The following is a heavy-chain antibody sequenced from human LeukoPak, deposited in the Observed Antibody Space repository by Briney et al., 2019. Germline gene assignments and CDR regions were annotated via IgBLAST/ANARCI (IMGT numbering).Heavy chain of an antibody. CDR2: INPSGGNT. CDR1: GYTFTSYY. V-gene: IGHV1-46*01. CDR3: AREMDETTVTTSRVLYYYYYMDV. J-gene: IGHJ6*03. D-gene: IGHD4-17*01. Sequence: SVTVSRKASGYTFTSYYKHWLRQAPAQGLEWMGIINPSGGNTSYAQKFQGRVTMTRDMSTSTVYMELSSLSSEDTAVYSCAREMDETTVTTSRVLYYYYYMDVWGKGTTVTVSS.